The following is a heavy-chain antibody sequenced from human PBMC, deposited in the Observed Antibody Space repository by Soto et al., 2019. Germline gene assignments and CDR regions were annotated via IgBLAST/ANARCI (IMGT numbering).Heavy chain of an antibody. D-gene: IGHD3-22*01. CDR3: AKVALHYFYVSSAIPDPSDY. Sequence: PGGSLRLSCAASGFTFSSYAMSWVRQAPGKGLEWVSAISGSGGSTYYADSVKGRFTISRDNSKNTLYLQMNSLRAEDTAVYYCAKVALHYFYVSSAIPDPSDYWGQGTLVTVSS. J-gene: IGHJ4*02. CDR1: GFTFSSYA. V-gene: IGHV3-23*01. CDR2: ISGSGGST.